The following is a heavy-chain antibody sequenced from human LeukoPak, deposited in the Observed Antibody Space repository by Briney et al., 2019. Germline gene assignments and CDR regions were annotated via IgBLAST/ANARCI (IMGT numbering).Heavy chain of an antibody. CDR1: GYIVTSYW. CDR3: ARPKASIVGAPGYWYFDL. J-gene: IGHJ2*01. V-gene: IGHV5-51*01. Sequence: GESLKISCKGSGYIVTSYWIGWVRQMPGKGLEWMGIICPADSDTRYSPSFQGQVTISADKSISTAYLQWSSLKASDTAMYYCARPKASIVGAPGYWYFDLWGRGTLVTVSS. CDR2: ICPADSDT. D-gene: IGHD1-26*01.